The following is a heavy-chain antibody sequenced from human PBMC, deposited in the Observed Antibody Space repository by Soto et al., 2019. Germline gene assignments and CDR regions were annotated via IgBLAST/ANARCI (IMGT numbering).Heavy chain of an antibody. CDR2: ISYDGSNK. J-gene: IGHJ4*02. D-gene: IGHD5-12*01. V-gene: IGHV3-30-3*01. Sequence: LRLACAASGFTFSSYARQWVRQAPGKGLEWVAVISYDGSNKYYADSVKGRFTISRDNSKNTLYLQMNSLRAEDTAVYYCARDEVGMATINYYFDYWGQGTLVTVSS. CDR1: GFTFSSYA. CDR3: ARDEVGMATINYYFDY.